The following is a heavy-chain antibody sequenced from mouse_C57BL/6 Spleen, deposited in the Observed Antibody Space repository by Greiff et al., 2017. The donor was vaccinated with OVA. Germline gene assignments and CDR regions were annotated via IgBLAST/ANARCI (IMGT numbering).Heavy chain of an antibody. CDR3: ARDYGSIYWYFDV. J-gene: IGHJ1*03. CDR1: GYTFTSYG. CDR2: IYPRSGNT. D-gene: IGHD1-1*01. Sequence: VQLQQSGAELARPGASVKLSCKASGYTFTSYGISWVKQRTGQGLEWIGEIYPRSGNTYYNEKFKGKATLTADKSSSTAYMELRSLTSEDSAVYFCARDYGSIYWYFDVWGTGTTVTVSS. V-gene: IGHV1-81*01.